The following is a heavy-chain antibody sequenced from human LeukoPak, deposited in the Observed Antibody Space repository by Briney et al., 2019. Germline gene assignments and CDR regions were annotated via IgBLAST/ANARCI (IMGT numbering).Heavy chain of an antibody. V-gene: IGHV3-21*01. D-gene: IGHD3-22*01. Sequence: GGSLRLSCAASGFTFSSYSMNWVRQAPGKGLEWVSSISSSSSYIYYADSVKGRSTISGDNAKNSLYLQMNSLRAEDTAVYYCARGLRKYYDSSGYSSWGQGTLVTVSS. J-gene: IGHJ5*02. CDR3: ARGLRKYYDSSGYSS. CDR2: ISSSSSYI. CDR1: GFTFSSYS.